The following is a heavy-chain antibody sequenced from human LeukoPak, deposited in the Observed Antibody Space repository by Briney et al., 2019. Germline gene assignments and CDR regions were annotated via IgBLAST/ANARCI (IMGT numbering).Heavy chain of an antibody. CDR2: ISYDGSNK. D-gene: IGHD5-12*01. CDR3: AKGRVGYSGYDYLFFDY. Sequence: GRSLRLSCAASGFTFSSYGMHWVRQAPGKGLEWVAVISYDGSNKYYADSVKGRLTISRDNSKNTLYLQMNSLRAEDTAVYYCAKGRVGYSGYDYLFFDYWGQGTLVTVSS. CDR1: GFTFSSYG. J-gene: IGHJ4*02. V-gene: IGHV3-30*18.